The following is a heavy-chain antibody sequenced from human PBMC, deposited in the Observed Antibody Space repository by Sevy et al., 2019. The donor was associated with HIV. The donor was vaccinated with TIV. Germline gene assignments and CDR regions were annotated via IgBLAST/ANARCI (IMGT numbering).Heavy chain of an antibody. CDR2: IYYSGST. CDR1: GGSISSSSYY. D-gene: IGHD3-22*01. J-gene: IGHJ4*02. Sequence: SETLSLTCTVSGGSISSSSYYWGWIRQPPGKGLEWIGSIYYSGSTYYNPSLKNRVTISVDTSRNQFSLKLSSVTAADTAVYYCARLPNYYDSSGYYYYYFDYWGQGTLVTVSS. CDR3: ARLPNYYDSSGYYYYYFDY. V-gene: IGHV4-39*01.